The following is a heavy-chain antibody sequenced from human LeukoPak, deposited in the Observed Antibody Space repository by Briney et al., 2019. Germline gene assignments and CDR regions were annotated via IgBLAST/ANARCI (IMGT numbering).Heavy chain of an antibody. J-gene: IGHJ3*02. CDR2: IGTAGDT. Sequence: GGSLRLSCAASGFTFSSYDMHWVRHATGKGLEWVSAIGTAGDTYYPGSVKGRFTISRENAKNSLCLQMNSLRAGVTAVYYCARDSGDAFDIWGQGTMVTVSS. CDR1: GFTFSSYD. D-gene: IGHD1-14*01. CDR3: ARDSGDAFDI. V-gene: IGHV3-13*01.